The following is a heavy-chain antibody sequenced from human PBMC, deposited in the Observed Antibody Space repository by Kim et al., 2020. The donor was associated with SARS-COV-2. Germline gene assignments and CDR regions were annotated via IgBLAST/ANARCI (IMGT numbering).Heavy chain of an antibody. CDR1: GFTFSSYG. Sequence: GGSLRLSCAASGFTFSSYGMHWVRQAPGKGLEWVAVISYDGSNKYYADSVKGRFTISRDNSKNTLYLQMNSLRAEDTAVYYCANSRRIQLWGLLGYWGQGTLVTVSS. CDR2: ISYDGSNK. J-gene: IGHJ4*02. D-gene: IGHD5-18*01. V-gene: IGHV3-30*18. CDR3: ANSRRIQLWGLLGY.